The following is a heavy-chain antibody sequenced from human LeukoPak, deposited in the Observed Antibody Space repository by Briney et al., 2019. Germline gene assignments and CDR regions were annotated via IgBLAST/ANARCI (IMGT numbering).Heavy chain of an antibody. D-gene: IGHD3-10*01. V-gene: IGHV3-21*01. CDR1: GFTFSSYS. J-gene: IGHJ4*02. Sequence: KPGGSLRLSCAASGFTFSSYSMNWVRQAPGKGLEWVSSISSSSSYIYSADSVKGRFTISRDNAKNSLYLQMNSLRAEDTAVYYCARFPGSGSWYWGQGTLVTVSS. CDR2: ISSSSSYI. CDR3: ARFPGSGSWY.